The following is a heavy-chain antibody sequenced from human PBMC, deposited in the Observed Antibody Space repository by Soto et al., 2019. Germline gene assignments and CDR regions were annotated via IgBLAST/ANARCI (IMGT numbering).Heavy chain of an antibody. D-gene: IGHD6-19*01. CDR1: RGSISSSNW. V-gene: IGHV4-4*02. J-gene: IGHJ4*02. Sequence: PSETLSLTCAVSRGSISSSNWWSWVRQPPGKGLEWIGEIYHSGSTNYNPSLKSRVTISVDKSKNHFSLELSSVTAADTAIYYCARAGIAVAGTSPFDHWGQGTRVTVSS. CDR2: IYHSGST. CDR3: ARAGIAVAGTSPFDH.